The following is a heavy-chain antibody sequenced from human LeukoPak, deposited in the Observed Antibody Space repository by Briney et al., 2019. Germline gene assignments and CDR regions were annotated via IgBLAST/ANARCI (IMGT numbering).Heavy chain of an antibody. J-gene: IGHJ6*03. CDR1: GYIFTDFY. D-gene: IGHD5-18*01. V-gene: IGHV1-2*06. CDR3: ATASISRGYSYGSWSYYCYMDV. Sequence: ASVKVSCKASGYIFTDFYIHWVRQAPGQGLEWMGRINPDSGGTNYAQKFQGRVTMTRDTSISTAYMELSRLRSDDTAVYYCATASISRGYSYGSWSYYCYMDVWGKGTTVTVSS. CDR2: INPDSGGT.